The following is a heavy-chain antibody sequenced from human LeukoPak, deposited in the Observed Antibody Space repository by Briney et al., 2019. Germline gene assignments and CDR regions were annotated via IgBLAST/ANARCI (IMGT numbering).Heavy chain of an antibody. D-gene: IGHD3-22*01. V-gene: IGHV3-11*01. CDR3: AGDSSGYYYAFDI. J-gene: IGHJ3*02. CDR1: GFTFSDYY. Sequence: AGGSLRLSCAASGFTFSDYYMSWIRQAPGKGLEWVSYISSSGSTIYYADSVKGRFTISRGNAKNSLYLQMNSLRAEDTAVYYCAGDSSGYYYAFDIWGQGTMVTVSS. CDR2: ISSSGSTI.